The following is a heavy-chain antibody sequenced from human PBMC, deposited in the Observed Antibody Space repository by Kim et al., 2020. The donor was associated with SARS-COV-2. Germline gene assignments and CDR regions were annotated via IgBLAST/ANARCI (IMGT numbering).Heavy chain of an antibody. J-gene: IGHJ4*02. CDR3: ARGAGEWLPPNY. Sequence: GGSLRLSCAASGFTFSTYWMHWVRQAPGKGPVWVSRINSDGSSTTYADSVKGRFTISRDNAKNTLYLQMNSLGAEDTAVYYCARGAGEWLPPNYWGQGTLVTVSS. CDR2: INSDGSST. D-gene: IGHD6-19*01. V-gene: IGHV3-74*01. CDR1: GFTFSTYW.